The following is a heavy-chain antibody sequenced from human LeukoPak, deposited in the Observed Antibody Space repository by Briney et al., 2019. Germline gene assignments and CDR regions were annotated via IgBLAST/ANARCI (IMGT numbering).Heavy chain of an antibody. CDR2: ISGSGGST. Sequence: PGGSLRLSCAASGFTFSSYAMSWVRQAPGKGLEWVSAISGSGGSTYYADSVKGRFTISRDNSKNTLYLQMNSLRAEDTAVYYCANQARSDCSGGSCYDDAFDIWGQGTMVTVSS. CDR3: ANQARSDCSGGSCYDDAFDI. V-gene: IGHV3-23*01. D-gene: IGHD2-15*01. CDR1: GFTFSSYA. J-gene: IGHJ3*02.